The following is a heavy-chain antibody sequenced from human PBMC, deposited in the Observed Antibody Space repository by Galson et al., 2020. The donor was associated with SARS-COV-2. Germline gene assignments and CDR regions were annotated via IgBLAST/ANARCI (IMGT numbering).Heavy chain of an antibody. D-gene: IGHD6-19*01. V-gene: IGHV3-53*05. Sequence: GGSLRLSCAASGFTVSSNYMSWVRQAPGKELEWVSVIYNGGSTYYADSVKGRFTISRDNSKNTLYLQINSLRPEDTAVYYCASGGSGWYSDAFDIWGQGTMVTVSS. CDR2: IYNGGST. CDR1: GFTVSSNY. J-gene: IGHJ3*02. CDR3: ASGGSGWYSDAFDI.